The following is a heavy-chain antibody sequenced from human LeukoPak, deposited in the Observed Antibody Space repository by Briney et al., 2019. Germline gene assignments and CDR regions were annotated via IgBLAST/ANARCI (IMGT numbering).Heavy chain of an antibody. Sequence: SETLSLTCPVSGGSVSSSRYYWGWIRQPPGKGLEWIGSIYYSGSTYYNPSLKSRVTISVDTSKNQFSLKLSSVTAADTAVYYCASILYGDLDYWGQGTLVTVSS. J-gene: IGHJ4*02. V-gene: IGHV4-39*01. CDR1: GGSVSSSRYY. CDR2: IYYSGST. CDR3: ASILYGDLDY. D-gene: IGHD4-17*01.